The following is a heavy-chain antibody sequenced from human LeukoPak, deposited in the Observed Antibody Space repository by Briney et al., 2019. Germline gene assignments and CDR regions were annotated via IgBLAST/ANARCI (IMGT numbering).Heavy chain of an antibody. J-gene: IGHJ4*02. CDR2: IFHSGST. D-gene: IGHD2-15*01. CDR3: ATGTGYCSGGSCYDY. V-gene: IGHV4-30-2*01. CDR1: GASISSGGYS. Sequence: SETLSLTCAVSGASISSGGYSWSWIRQPPGKGLEWIGYIFHSGSTYYNPSLESRVTILVDRSKNQFSLKLSSVTAADTAVYYCATGTGYCSGGSCYDYWGQGTLVTVSS.